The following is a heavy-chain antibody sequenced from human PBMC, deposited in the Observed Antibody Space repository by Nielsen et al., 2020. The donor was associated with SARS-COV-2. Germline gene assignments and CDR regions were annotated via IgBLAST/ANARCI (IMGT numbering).Heavy chain of an antibody. D-gene: IGHD3-22*01. V-gene: IGHV3-74*01. CDR3: VRVYYDTTGYYSVGAFDI. Sequence: GESLKISCAASGFTLSNYNMHWVRQGPGKGLVWVSRINRDGSVTNYADSVKGRFTISRDNGGNTLYLQVNSLRAEDTAVYYCVRVYYDTTGYYSVGAFDIWGQGTMVTVSS. J-gene: IGHJ3*02. CDR1: GFTLSNYN. CDR2: INRDGSVT.